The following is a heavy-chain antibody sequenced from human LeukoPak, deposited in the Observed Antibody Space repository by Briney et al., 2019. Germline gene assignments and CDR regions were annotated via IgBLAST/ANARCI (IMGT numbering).Heavy chain of an antibody. J-gene: IGHJ4*02. CDR3: TTYYYDSTSDFAY. CDR2: MKSKADGGTT. D-gene: IGHD3-22*01. V-gene: IGHV3-15*01. CDR1: GFTFNNAW. Sequence: GGPLRLSCAASGFTFNNAWMSWVRQAPGKGLEWVTRMKSKADGGTTDYAAPVKGRFTISREDSKNTLYLQMNSLKTEDTALYYCTTYYYDSTSDFAYWGQGALVTVSS.